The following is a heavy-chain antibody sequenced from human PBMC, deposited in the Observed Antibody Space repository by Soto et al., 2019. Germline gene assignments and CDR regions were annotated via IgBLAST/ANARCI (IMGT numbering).Heavy chain of an antibody. V-gene: IGHV3-23*01. J-gene: IGHJ6*02. Sequence: LRLSCAASGFTFSSYAMSWVRQAPGKGLEWVSAISGSGGSTYYADSVKGRFTISSDNSKNTLYLQMNSLRAEDTAVYYCASGGATPTSLYYYYYGMDVWGQGTTVTVSS. CDR1: GFTFSSYA. CDR2: ISGSGGST. D-gene: IGHD1-26*01. CDR3: ASGGATPTSLYYYYYGMDV.